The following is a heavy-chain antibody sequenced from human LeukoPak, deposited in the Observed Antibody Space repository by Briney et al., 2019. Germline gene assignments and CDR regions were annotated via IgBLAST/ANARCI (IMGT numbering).Heavy chain of an antibody. D-gene: IGHD2-8*02. V-gene: IGHV3-73*01. CDR1: GFTFSGPA. Sequence: GGSLRLSCATSGFTFSGPAMHWVRQASGEGLEWIGRIRSKANNYATVYAASVKGRFIISRDDSNTAYLQMNSLKTEDTAMYYCTRHAAGGDTGGYPSDNWGQGTLVTVSS. CDR2: IRSKANNYAT. CDR3: TRHAAGGDTGGYPSDN. J-gene: IGHJ4*02.